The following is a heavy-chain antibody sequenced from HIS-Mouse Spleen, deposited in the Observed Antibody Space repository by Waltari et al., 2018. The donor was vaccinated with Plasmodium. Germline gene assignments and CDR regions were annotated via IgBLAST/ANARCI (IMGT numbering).Heavy chain of an antibody. CDR2: IYTSGST. Sequence: QVQLQESGPGLVKPSETLSLTCTVSGGSISSYYWSWIRQPAGKGLGWIGRIYTSGSTNYNTSLKSRVTSSVDTSKNQFSLKLSAVTAADTAVYYCARDTTEYSSSSDAFDIWGQGTMVTVSS. CDR1: GGSISSYY. D-gene: IGHD6-6*01. CDR3: ARDTTEYSSSSDAFDI. J-gene: IGHJ3*02. V-gene: IGHV4-4*07.